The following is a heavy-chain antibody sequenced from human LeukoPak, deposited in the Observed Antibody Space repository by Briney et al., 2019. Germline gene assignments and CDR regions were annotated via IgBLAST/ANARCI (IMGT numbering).Heavy chain of an antibody. CDR2: IWYDGSNK. D-gene: IGHD3-3*01. J-gene: IGHJ4*02. CDR3: ARGYYDFWSGYEDYFDY. CDR1: GFTFSSYG. Sequence: GGSLRLSCAASGFTFSSYGMHWVRQAPGKGLEWVAVIWYDGSNKYYADSVKGRFTISRDNSKNTLYLQMNSLRAEDTAVYYCARGYYDFWSGYEDYFDYWGQGTLVTVSS. V-gene: IGHV3-33*01.